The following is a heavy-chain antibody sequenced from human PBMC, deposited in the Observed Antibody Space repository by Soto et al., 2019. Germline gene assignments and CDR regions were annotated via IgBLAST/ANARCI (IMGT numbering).Heavy chain of an antibody. J-gene: IGHJ5*02. V-gene: IGHV1-69*12. Sequence: QVQLVQSGAEVKKPGSSVKVSCKASGGTFSSYAISWALQAPGQGVEWMGVISPIFGTAHYAQKFQGSVTITADESTSTAYMELSSLRAEDTAVYYCERAGGDWYKWFDRWGQGTLVTVSS. CDR1: GGTFSSYA. D-gene: IGHD2-21*02. CDR2: ISPIFGTA. CDR3: ERAGGDWYKWFDR.